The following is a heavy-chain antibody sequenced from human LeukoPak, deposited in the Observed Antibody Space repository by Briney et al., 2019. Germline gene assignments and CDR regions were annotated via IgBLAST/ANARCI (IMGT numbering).Heavy chain of an antibody. J-gene: IGHJ4*02. D-gene: IGHD2-8*02. Sequence: GGSLRLSCAASGFTVSSNYMSWVRQAPGKGLEWVSLIYSGGSTYYADSVKGRFTISRDNSKNTLYLQMNSLRAEDTAIYYCAREAGYDTGGYPRDYWGQGTLVTVSS. CDR1: GFTVSSNY. CDR3: AREAGYDTGGYPRDY. V-gene: IGHV3-53*01. CDR2: IYSGGST.